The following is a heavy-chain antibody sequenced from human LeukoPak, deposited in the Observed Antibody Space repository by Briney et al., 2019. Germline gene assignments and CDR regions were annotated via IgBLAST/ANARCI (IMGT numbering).Heavy chain of an antibody. CDR3: ARGHSGRDYYYMDV. CDR2: ISSSSSYI. Sequence: PGGSLRLSCAASGFTFSSYSMNWVRQAPGKGLEWVSSISSSSSYIYYADSVKGRFTISRDNAKNSLYLQMNSLRAEDTAVYYCARGHSGRDYYYMDVWGKGTTVTVSS. CDR1: GFTFSSYS. D-gene: IGHD6-19*01. V-gene: IGHV3-21*01. J-gene: IGHJ6*03.